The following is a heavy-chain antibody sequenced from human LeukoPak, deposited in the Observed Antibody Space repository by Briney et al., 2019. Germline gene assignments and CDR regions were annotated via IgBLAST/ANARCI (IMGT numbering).Heavy chain of an antibody. D-gene: IGHD6-19*01. Sequence: GGSLRLSCAASGFTFDDYAMHWVRQAPGKGLEWVSGISWNSGSIGYADSVKGRFTISRDNAKNSLYLQMNSLRAEDTALYYCAKGDPYSSGWYYFDYWGQGTLVTVSS. CDR3: AKGDPYSSGWYYFDY. V-gene: IGHV3-9*01. CDR2: ISWNSGSI. CDR1: GFTFDDYA. J-gene: IGHJ4*02.